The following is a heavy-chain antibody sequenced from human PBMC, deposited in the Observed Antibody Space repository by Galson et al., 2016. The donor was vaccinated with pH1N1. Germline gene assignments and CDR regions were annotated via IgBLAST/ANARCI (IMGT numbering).Heavy chain of an antibody. CDR1: GFKFSDYC. V-gene: IGHV3-30*03. CDR3: ARSPGYMVTALDN. D-gene: IGHD2-21*02. J-gene: IGHJ4*01. CDR2: ISADGNHE. Sequence: SLRLSCAAPGFKFSDYCIHWVRQAPGKGLEWVAVISADGNHEHYADTVKGRFTVSRDNSKNTLDLQMSSLRAEDTAVYYCARSPGYMVTALDNWGHGTLVTVSS.